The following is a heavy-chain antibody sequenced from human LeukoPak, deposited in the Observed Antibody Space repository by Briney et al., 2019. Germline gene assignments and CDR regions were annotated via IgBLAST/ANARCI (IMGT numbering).Heavy chain of an antibody. V-gene: IGHV4-39*07. CDR2: IYYSGST. J-gene: IGHJ4*02. CDR1: GGSISSSSYY. CDR3: ARGNVLLWFGGGEYYFDY. D-gene: IGHD3-10*01. Sequence: SETLSLTCTVSGGSISSSSYYWGWIRQPPGKGLEWIGSIYYSGSTYYNPSLKSRVTISVDTSKNQFSLKLSSVTAADTAVYYCARGNVLLWFGGGEYYFDYWGQGTLVTVSS.